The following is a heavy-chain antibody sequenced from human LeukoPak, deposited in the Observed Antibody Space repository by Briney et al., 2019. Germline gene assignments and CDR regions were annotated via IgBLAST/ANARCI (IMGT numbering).Heavy chain of an antibody. CDR1: GDSVSSNNGA. Sequence: SQTLSLTCDISGDSVSSNNGAWNWTRQSPSRGLEWLGRTYYRFKWYNDYAGSLNGRVTISPDTSKNQFSLHLNSVTPEDTAVYYCARDLGNTGWYTFDYWGQGILVTVSS. V-gene: IGHV6-1*01. J-gene: IGHJ4*02. CDR2: TYYRFKWYN. D-gene: IGHD6-19*01. CDR3: ARDLGNTGWYTFDY.